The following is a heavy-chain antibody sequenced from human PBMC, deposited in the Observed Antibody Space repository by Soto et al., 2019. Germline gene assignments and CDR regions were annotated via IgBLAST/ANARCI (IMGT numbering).Heavy chain of an antibody. D-gene: IGHD6-13*01. J-gene: IGHJ4*02. Sequence: QVQLQESGPGLVKPSQTLSLTCTVSGGSISSGGYYWTWIRPHPGKGLEWIGSIFYSGSTYYNPSLKSRLTMSLDTSKNQFSLKLTSVTAADTAVYYCARDLGSSLDYWGQGTLVTVSS. CDR1: GGSISSGGYY. CDR3: ARDLGSSLDY. V-gene: IGHV4-31*03. CDR2: IFYSGST.